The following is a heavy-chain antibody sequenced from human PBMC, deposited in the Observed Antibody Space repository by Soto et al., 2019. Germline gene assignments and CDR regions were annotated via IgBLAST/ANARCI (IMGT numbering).Heavy chain of an antibody. CDR1: AFTFSSYA. D-gene: IGHD2-21*02. Sequence: EVQLLESGGGLAQPGGSLRLSCAASAFTFSSYAMSWVRQAPGKGLEWGSAVSGSGDSTYYADSVKGRFTISRDNSKNTLYLQMNSLRAEDTAVYYCAKGRASDCPGCTQDYWGQGTLVTVSS. J-gene: IGHJ4*02. CDR3: AKGRASDCPGCTQDY. CDR2: VSGSGDST. V-gene: IGHV3-23*01.